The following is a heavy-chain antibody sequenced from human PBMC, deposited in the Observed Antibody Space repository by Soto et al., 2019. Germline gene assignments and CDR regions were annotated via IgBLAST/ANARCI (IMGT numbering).Heavy chain of an antibody. CDR2: IYPGDSDT. V-gene: IGHV5-51*01. CDR3: ASGGSGSYYRDYYYYYGMDV. CDR1: GYSFTSYW. Sequence: VESLKISCKVSGYSFTSYWIGWVRQMPGKGLEWMGIIYPGDSDTRYSPSFQGQVTISADKSISTAYLQWSSLKASDTAMYYCASGGSGSYYRDYYYYYGMDVWGQGTTVTVSS. J-gene: IGHJ6*02. D-gene: IGHD3-10*01.